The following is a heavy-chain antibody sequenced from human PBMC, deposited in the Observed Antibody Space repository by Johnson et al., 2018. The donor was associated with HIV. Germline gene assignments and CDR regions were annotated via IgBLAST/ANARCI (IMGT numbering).Heavy chain of an antibody. CDR3: AKEPCYGGNDAFDI. CDR1: GFTFSSYG. Sequence: QMQLVESGGGVVQPGRSLRLSCAASGFTFSSYGMHWVRQAPGKGLEWVAVISYDGSNKYYADSVKGRFTISRDNSKNTLYLQMNSLRAEDTAVYYCAKEPCYGGNDAFDIWGQGTMVTVSS. V-gene: IGHV3-30*18. D-gene: IGHD2-2*01. CDR2: ISYDGSNK. J-gene: IGHJ3*02.